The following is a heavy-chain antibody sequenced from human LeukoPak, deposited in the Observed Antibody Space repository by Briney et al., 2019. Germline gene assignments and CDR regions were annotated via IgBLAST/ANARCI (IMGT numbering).Heavy chain of an antibody. D-gene: IGHD3-3*01. CDR2: ITHSGNYV. Sequence: GGSLRLSCAASEFPFSVYAMTWVRQAPGKGLEWVSTITHSGNYVSYADSVKGRFNISRDNAQNSLSLQMDSLRADDTAVYYCARDSSWRGGFDHWGHGTLVTVSS. CDR1: EFPFSVYA. CDR3: ARDSSWRGGFDH. V-gene: IGHV3-21*01. J-gene: IGHJ4*01.